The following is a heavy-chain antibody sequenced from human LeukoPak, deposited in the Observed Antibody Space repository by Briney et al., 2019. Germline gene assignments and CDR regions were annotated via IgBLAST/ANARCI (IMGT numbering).Heavy chain of an antibody. CDR2: IYSGGST. Sequence: GGSLRLSCAASGFTVSSNYMSWVRQAPGKGLEWVSVIYSGGSTYYADSVKGRFTISRDNSKSTLYLQMNSLRAEDTAVYYCAKELRGYSYGLRNNWFDPWGQGTLVTVSS. V-gene: IGHV3-53*05. CDR1: GFTVSSNY. J-gene: IGHJ5*02. CDR3: AKELRGYSYGLRNNWFDP. D-gene: IGHD5-18*01.